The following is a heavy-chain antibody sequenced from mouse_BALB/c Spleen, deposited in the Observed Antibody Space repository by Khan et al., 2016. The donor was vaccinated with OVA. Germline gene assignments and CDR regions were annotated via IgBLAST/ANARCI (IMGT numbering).Heavy chain of an antibody. D-gene: IGHD2-10*01. CDR3: ARQPYYHYNIMDY. V-gene: IGHV2-6-1*01. Sequence: QVQLKQSGPGLAAPSQSLSITCTISGFSLTNYGVHWVRQPPGRGLEWLVVIWSDGTTTYNSALKSRLTITKDNSQSQVFLKMNSLQTDDTAIYFCARQPYYHYNIMDYWGQGTSVNGSS. CDR2: IWSDGTT. J-gene: IGHJ4*01. CDR1: GFSLTNYG.